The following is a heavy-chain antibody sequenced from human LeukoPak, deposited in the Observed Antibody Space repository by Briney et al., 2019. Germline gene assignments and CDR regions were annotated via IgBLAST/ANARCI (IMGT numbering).Heavy chain of an antibody. Sequence: SETLSLTCSVSGGSISNYYWSWIRQPPGKGLEWIGYIYYTGSTNYNPSLKSRVTISIDTSKNHFSLKLSSVTAADTSVYYCSRDGITTDYWGEGTLVTVSS. CDR2: IYYTGST. CDR1: GGSISNYY. V-gene: IGHV4-59*08. J-gene: IGHJ4*02. CDR3: SRDGITTDY. D-gene: IGHD3-10*01.